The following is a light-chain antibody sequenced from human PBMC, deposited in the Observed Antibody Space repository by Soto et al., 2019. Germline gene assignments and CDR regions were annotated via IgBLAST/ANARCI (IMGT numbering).Light chain of an antibody. V-gene: IGKV1-33*01. J-gene: IGKJ1*01. Sequence: EIQMTQSPASLSASVGERVTITCQASQDFSNYSIWYQQKPGKAPERLIYDASNLDTGVPARFSGSGSGTDFTLTISRLEPEDIAAYYCQQYHRLSRTLGQGTKLEIK. CDR1: QDFSNY. CDR3: QQYHRLSRT. CDR2: DAS.